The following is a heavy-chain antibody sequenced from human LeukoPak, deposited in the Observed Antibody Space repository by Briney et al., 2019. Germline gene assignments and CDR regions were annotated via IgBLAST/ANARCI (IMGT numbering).Heavy chain of an antibody. D-gene: IGHD6-13*01. V-gene: IGHV4-59*12. CDR2: IYYSGST. CDR3: ARDRDSSSWYSDY. Sequence: SETLSLTCTVSGGSISNYYWSWIRQPPGKGLEWIGYIYYSGSTNHNPSLKSRVTISVDKSKNQFSLKLSSVTAVDTAVYYCARDRDSSSWYSDYWGQGTLVTVSS. CDR1: GGSISNYY. J-gene: IGHJ4*02.